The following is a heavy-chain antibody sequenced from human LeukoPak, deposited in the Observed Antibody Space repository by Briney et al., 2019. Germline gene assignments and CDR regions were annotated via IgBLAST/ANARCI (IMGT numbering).Heavy chain of an antibody. V-gene: IGHV3-48*03. Sequence: GGSLRLSCAASGFTFSSYEMNWVRQAPGKGLEWVSYISSSGSTIYYADSVKGRFTISRDNAKNSLYLQMNSLGAEDTAVYYCARDCGREGFDYWGQGTLVTVSS. CDR1: GFTFSSYE. CDR2: ISSSGSTI. CDR3: ARDCGREGFDY. J-gene: IGHJ4*02.